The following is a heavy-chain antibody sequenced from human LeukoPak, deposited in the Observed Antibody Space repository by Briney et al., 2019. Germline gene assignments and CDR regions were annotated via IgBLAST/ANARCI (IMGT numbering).Heavy chain of an antibody. CDR2: IYYSGST. V-gene: IGHV4-59*01. CDR1: GGSISSYY. J-gene: IGHJ4*02. D-gene: IGHD3-10*01. CDR3: ARSRYYYGSGSPYPRYYFDY. Sequence: SETLSLTCTVSGGSISSYYWSWIRQPPGKGLEWIGYIYYSGSTNYNPSLKSRVTISVDTSKNQFSLKLSSVTAADTAVYYCARSRYYYGSGSPYPRYYFDYWGQGTLVTVSS.